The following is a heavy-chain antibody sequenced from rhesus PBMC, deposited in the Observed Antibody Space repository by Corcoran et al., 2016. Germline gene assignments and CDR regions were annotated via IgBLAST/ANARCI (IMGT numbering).Heavy chain of an antibody. CDR1: GGSVSGYY. J-gene: IGHJ1*01. Sequence: QVQLQESGPGLVKPSETLSLTCAVSGGSVSGYYWGWIRQPPGKGLEWLGEISGRCGSPDSNPSLKGRVTISTDTSKNQCSLQLSSVTAAGTAVYYCAREGYSSKFEFWGQGALVTVSS. D-gene: IGHD1-1-1*01. CDR3: AREGYSSKFEF. V-gene: IGHV4-165*01. CDR2: ISGRCGSP.